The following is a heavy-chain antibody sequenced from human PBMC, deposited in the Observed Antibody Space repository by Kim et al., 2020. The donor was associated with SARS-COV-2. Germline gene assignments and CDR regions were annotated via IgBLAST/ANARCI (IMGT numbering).Heavy chain of an antibody. D-gene: IGHD6-19*01. Sequence: ADSVKGRFTISRDNSKNTLYLQMNSLRAEDTAVYYCARARYSSGWYRWNYWGQGTLVTVSS. J-gene: IGHJ4*02. V-gene: IGHV3-30*01. CDR3: ARARYSSGWYRWNY.